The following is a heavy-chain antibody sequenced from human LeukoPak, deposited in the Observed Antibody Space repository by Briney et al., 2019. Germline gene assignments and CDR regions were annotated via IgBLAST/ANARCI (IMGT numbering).Heavy chain of an antibody. CDR1: GGTFSSYA. V-gene: IGHV1-69*13. J-gene: IGHJ4*02. CDR3: ARGTPGTDYYDSSGYSEYYFDY. Sequence: SVKVSCKASGGTFSSYAISWVRQAPGQGLEWMGGIIPIFGTANYAQMFQGRVTITADESTSTAYMELSSLRSEDTAVYYCARGTPGTDYYDSSGYSEYYFDYWGQGTLVTVSS. CDR2: IIPIFGTA. D-gene: IGHD3-22*01.